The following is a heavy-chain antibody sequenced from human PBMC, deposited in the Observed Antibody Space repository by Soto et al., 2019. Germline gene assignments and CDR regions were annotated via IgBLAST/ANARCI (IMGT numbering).Heavy chain of an antibody. Sequence: ASVKVSCKASGYTFTGYYMHWVRQAPGQGLEWMGWINPNSSGTNYAQKFQGGVTMTRDTSISTAYMELSRLRSDDTAVYYCASRGTVTTAEVMDVWRQGTTVTVSS. CDR3: ASRGTVTTAEVMDV. D-gene: IGHD4-17*01. CDR2: INPNSSGT. V-gene: IGHV1-2*02. J-gene: IGHJ6*02. CDR1: GYTFTGYY.